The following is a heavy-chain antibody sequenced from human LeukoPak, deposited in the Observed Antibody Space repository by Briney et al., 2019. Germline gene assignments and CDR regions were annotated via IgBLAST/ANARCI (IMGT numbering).Heavy chain of an antibody. CDR2: INPSGGST. CDR3: ARDLMYYDILTGYQRTNWFDP. D-gene: IGHD3-9*01. V-gene: IGHV1-46*01. CDR1: GGTFSSYA. Sequence: ASVKVSCKASGGTFSSYAISWVRQAPGQGLEWMGIINPSGGSTSYAQKFQGRVTMTRDMSTSTVYMELSSLRSEDTAVYYCARDLMYYDILTGYQRTNWFDPWGQGTLVTVSS. J-gene: IGHJ5*02.